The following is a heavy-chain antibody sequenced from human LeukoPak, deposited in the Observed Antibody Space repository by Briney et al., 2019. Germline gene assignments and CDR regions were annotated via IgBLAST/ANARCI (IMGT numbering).Heavy chain of an antibody. CDR3: TRDWVDSVNSAFDI. Sequence: GGSLRLSCAASGFTFSEYILDWVRQAPGKGLEGVGRIRRGSDGYTTEYAASVKGRFIISSDDSKNSLFLHMNSLKTEDTALYHCTRDWVDSVNSAFDIWGQGTMVTVSS. J-gene: IGHJ3*02. CDR2: IRRGSDGYTT. V-gene: IGHV3-72*01. CDR1: GFTFSEYI. D-gene: IGHD5/OR15-5a*01.